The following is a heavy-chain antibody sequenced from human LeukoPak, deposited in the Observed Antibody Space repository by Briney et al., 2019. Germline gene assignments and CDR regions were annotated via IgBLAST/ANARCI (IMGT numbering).Heavy chain of an antibody. J-gene: IGHJ6*03. CDR1: GYTFTSYY. Sequence: ASVKVSCKASGYTFTSYYMHWVRQAPGQGLEWMGIINPSGGSTSYAQKFQGRVTMTRDTSTSTVYMELSSLRSEDTAVYYCARDPAYYDILTGYHYYYYYYMDVWGKGTTVTVSS. CDR2: INPSGGST. D-gene: IGHD3-9*01. V-gene: IGHV1-46*01. CDR3: ARDPAYYDILTGYHYYYYYYMDV.